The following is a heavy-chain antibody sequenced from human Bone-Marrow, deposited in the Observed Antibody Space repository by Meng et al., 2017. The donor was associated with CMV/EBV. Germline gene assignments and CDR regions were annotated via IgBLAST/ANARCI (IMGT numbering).Heavy chain of an antibody. D-gene: IGHD6-13*01. V-gene: IGHV4-59*01. Sequence: SETLSPTCPVSGGSIRSYYWNWIRQSPGKGLEWIGYIYYSGSTNYSPSLKSRVTISVDTSTNQFSLKLSSVTAADTAVYYCARYRIAAAGHYYDLDVWGQGTTVTVSS. J-gene: IGHJ6*02. CDR3: ARYRIAAAGHYYDLDV. CDR1: GGSIRSYY. CDR2: IYYSGST.